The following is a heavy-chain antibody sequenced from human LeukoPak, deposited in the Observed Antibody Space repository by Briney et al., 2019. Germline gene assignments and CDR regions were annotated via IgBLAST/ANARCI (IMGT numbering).Heavy chain of an antibody. CDR2: SIDNGVGR. Sequence: GGGRRHFSAATPFTFIRKPTSGVSPAPRGGVEGVVSSIDNGVGRYYADSVRGRFTVSRDDSQYTLYLQMNSLSVEDAAVYICAKEGSSRRFAFENWGQGTLVTVSS. J-gene: IGHJ4*02. CDR3: AKEGSSRRFAFEN. V-gene: IGHV3-23*01. CDR1: PFTFIRKP. D-gene: IGHD6-6*01.